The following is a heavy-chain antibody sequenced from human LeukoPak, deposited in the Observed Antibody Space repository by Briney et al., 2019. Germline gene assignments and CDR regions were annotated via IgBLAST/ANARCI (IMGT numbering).Heavy chain of an antibody. Sequence: SETLSLTCTVSGGSISSYYWSWIRQPPGKGLEWIGYIYTSGSTNYSPSLKSRVTISVDTSKNQFSLKLSSVTAADTAVYYCARLHYYDSSGYYRGYYFDYWGQGTLVTVSS. D-gene: IGHD3-22*01. CDR2: IYTSGST. CDR1: GGSISSYY. V-gene: IGHV4-4*09. CDR3: ARLHYYDSSGYYRGYYFDY. J-gene: IGHJ4*02.